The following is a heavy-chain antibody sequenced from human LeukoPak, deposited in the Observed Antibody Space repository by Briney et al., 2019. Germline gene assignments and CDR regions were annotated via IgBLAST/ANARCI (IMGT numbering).Heavy chain of an antibody. D-gene: IGHD4-11*01. CDR3: ARDDYSNPDAFDI. CDR1: GYTFTSYY. CDR2: INPSGGST. V-gene: IGHV1-46*03. Sequence: ASVKVSCTASGYTFTSYYMHWVRQAPGQGLEWMGIINPSGGSTSYAQKFQGRVTMTRDTSTSTVYMELSSLRSEDTAVYYCARDDYSNPDAFDIWGQGTMVTVS. J-gene: IGHJ3*02.